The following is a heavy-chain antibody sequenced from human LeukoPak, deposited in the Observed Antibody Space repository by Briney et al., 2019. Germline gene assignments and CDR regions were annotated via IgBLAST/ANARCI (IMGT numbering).Heavy chain of an antibody. CDR2: IYYSGRT. D-gene: IGHD4-11*01. Sequence: SQTLSLTCTVSGGSISSDYWSWIRQPPGKGLEWIGYIYYSGRTYYNPSLKSRITISVDTSKNQFSLKLSSVTAADRAVYYCARGFYSPHYWGQGTLVSVSS. V-gene: IGHV4-59*01. CDR3: ARGFYSPHY. CDR1: GGSISSDY. J-gene: IGHJ4*02.